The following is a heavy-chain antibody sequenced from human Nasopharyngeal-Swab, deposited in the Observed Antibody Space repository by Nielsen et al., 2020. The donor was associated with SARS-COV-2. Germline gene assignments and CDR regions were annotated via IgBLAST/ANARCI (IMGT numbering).Heavy chain of an antibody. CDR1: GFTFSSYS. J-gene: IGHJ4*02. V-gene: IGHV3-21*01. CDR2: ISSSSSYI. CDR3: ARVSGGLDY. Sequence: GESLKISCAASGFTFSSYSMNWVRQAPGKGLEWVSSISSSSSYIYYADSVKGRFTISRDNAKNSLYLQMNSLRAEDTAVYYCARVSGGLDYWGQGTLVTVSS. D-gene: IGHD1-1*01.